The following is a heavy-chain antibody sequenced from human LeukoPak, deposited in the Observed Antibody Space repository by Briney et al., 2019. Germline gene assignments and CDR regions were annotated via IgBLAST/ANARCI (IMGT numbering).Heavy chain of an antibody. D-gene: IGHD4-17*01. CDR1: GYTFTSYG. J-gene: IGHJ2*01. CDR3: ATDTVTTNYWYFDL. Sequence: GASVKVSCKASGYTFTSYGIGWVRQAPGQGLEWMGWISAYNGNTNYAQKLQGRVTMTTDTSTSTAYMELRSLRSEDTAVYYCATDTVTTNYWYFDLWGRGTLVTVSS. CDR2: ISAYNGNT. V-gene: IGHV1-18*01.